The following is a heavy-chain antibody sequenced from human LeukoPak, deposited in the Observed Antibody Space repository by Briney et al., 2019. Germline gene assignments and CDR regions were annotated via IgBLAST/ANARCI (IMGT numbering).Heavy chain of an antibody. J-gene: IGHJ4*02. D-gene: IGHD5-18*01. CDR3: ARDAGYGYDRFDY. V-gene: IGHV3-7*01. Sequence: GGSLRLSCAASGLIFSSSWMAWVRQAPGKGLEWVANIKENGSEKNYVDSVKGRFTISRDNAKNSLYLQMNSLRAEDTAVYYCARDAGYGYDRFDYWGQGTQVTVSS. CDR1: GLIFSSSW. CDR2: IKENGSEK.